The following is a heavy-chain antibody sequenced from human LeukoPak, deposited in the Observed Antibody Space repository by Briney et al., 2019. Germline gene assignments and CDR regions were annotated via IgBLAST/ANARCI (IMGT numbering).Heavy chain of an antibody. CDR3: VGEKSFFGEAI. CDR1: GGSISSYY. Sequence: PSETLSLTCTVSGGSISSYYWSWIRQPPGKGLEWIGHMFYSGTTSYNPSLKSRVAISVDTFKSQVSLKVTSVTAADTAVYYCVGEKSFFGEAIWSQGTLVTVSS. CDR2: MFYSGTT. J-gene: IGHJ3*02. D-gene: IGHD3-10*01. V-gene: IGHV4-59*01.